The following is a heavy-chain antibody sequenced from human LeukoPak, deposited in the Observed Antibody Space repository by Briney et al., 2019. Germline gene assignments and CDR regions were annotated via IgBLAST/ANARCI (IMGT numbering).Heavy chain of an antibody. V-gene: IGHV3-30*02. J-gene: IGHJ4*02. CDR1: GFTFSSYG. Sequence: PGGSLRLSCAGSGFTFSSYGMHWVRQAPGKGLEWVAFIRYDGSNKYYADSVKGRFTISRDNSKNTLYLQMNSLRAEDTAVYYCAKEGTYYYGSGSPFSLDYWGQGTLVTVSS. CDR2: IRYDGSNK. CDR3: AKEGTYYYGSGSPFSLDY. D-gene: IGHD3-10*01.